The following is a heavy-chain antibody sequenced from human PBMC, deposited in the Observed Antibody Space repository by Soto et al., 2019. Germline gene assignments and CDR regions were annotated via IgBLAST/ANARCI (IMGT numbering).Heavy chain of an antibody. V-gene: IGHV3-30*02. CDR3: ARARRSSXWXTNX. Sequence: QVQLVESGGGVVQPGGSLRLSCEVSGFNFSGYGMNWVRQAPGKGLEWVAFSSFDGGNKYHADSVKGRFTISRDNSKNTXXXXXXXXXXXXXXXXYXARARRSSXWXTNXWGQXTLVTV. CDR1: GFNFSGYG. CDR2: SSFDGGNK. D-gene: IGHD6-19*01. J-gene: IGHJ4*02.